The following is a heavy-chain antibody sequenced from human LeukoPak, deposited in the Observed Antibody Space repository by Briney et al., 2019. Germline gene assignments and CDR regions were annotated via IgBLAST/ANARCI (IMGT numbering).Heavy chain of an antibody. J-gene: IGHJ3*02. D-gene: IGHD6-6*01. V-gene: IGHV4-38-2*02. Sequence: SETLSLTCTVSGYSISSGYYWGWIRQPPGKGLEWIGSIYHSGSTYYNPSLKSRVTISVDTSKNQFSLKLSSVTAADTAVYYCAREVKTGFLSIAARPRADAFDIWGQGTMVTVSS. CDR2: IYHSGST. CDR1: GYSISSGYY. CDR3: AREVKTGFLSIAARPRADAFDI.